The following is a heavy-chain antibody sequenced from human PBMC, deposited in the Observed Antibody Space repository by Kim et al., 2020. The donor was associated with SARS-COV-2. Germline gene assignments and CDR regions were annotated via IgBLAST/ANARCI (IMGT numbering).Heavy chain of an antibody. V-gene: IGHV4-39*06. Sequence: SETLSLTCSVSGASITSTGQYWAWIRRGFGKGLQWIGSIYHTGSTSYCASLRSRVTISLDTSKNQFLLGLTSVTAADTAVYYCARDVEDYAASSNWFDPWGQGALVTVSS. D-gene: IGHD2-2*01. J-gene: IGHJ5*02. CDR1: GASITSTGQY. CDR3: ARDVEDYAASSNWFDP. CDR2: IYHTGST.